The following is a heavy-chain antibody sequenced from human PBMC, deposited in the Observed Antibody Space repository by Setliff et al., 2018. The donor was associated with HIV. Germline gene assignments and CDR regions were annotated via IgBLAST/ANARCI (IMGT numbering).Heavy chain of an antibody. D-gene: IGHD3-22*01. V-gene: IGHV1-2*02. Sequence: ASVKVSCKASGYTFTSDYIHWVRQAPGQGLEWMGIINPAGNPTSYAQKFQGRVTMTRDTSISTAYMGLSRLRSDDTAVYYCARDYYDSSGYIFFPGLPDYWGQGTLVTVSS. J-gene: IGHJ4*02. CDR2: INPAGNPT. CDR3: ARDYYDSSGYIFFPGLPDY. CDR1: GYTFTSDY.